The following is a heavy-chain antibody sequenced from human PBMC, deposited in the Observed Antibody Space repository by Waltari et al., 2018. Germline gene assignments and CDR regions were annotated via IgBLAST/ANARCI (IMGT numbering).Heavy chain of an antibody. D-gene: IGHD2-2*01. V-gene: IGHV4-59*01. CDR1: GGSISSYY. CDR3: ARGVCSSTSCYGTGLDV. CDR2: IYYSGST. Sequence: QVQLQESGPGLVKPSETLSLTCTVSGGSISSYYWSWIRQPPGKGLEWIGYIYYSGSTNYNPSLKSRVTISVDTSKNQFSLKLSSLRSEDTAVYYWARGVCSSTSCYGTGLDVWGQGTTVTVSS. J-gene: IGHJ6*02.